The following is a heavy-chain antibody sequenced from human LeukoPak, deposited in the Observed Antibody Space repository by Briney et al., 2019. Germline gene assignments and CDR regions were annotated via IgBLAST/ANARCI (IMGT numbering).Heavy chain of an antibody. V-gene: IGHV3-7*01. CDR3: ASLARDDY. J-gene: IGHJ4*02. Sequence: GGSLRLSCAASGFAFSRYWMSWMRQAPGKGLEWVANIKYDGYEEYYVDSVKGRFTISRDNAKNSLYLQMNSLRAEDTAVYYCASLARDDYWGQGTLVTVSS. CDR2: IKYDGYEE. D-gene: IGHD5-24*01. CDR1: GFAFSRYW.